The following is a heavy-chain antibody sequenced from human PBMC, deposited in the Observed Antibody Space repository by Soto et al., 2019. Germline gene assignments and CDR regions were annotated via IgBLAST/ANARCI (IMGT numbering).Heavy chain of an antibody. D-gene: IGHD4-4*01. CDR2: ISAYNGNT. J-gene: IGHJ4*02. V-gene: IGHV1-18*01. CDR1: GYTFTSYG. Sequence: ASVKASWEASGYTFTSYGISWVRQAPGQGLEWMGWISAYNGNTNYAQKLQGRVTMTTDTSTSTAYLQWSSLQASDTAMYYCARHRDYSGSDYWGQGTLVTVSS. CDR3: ARHRDYSGSDY.